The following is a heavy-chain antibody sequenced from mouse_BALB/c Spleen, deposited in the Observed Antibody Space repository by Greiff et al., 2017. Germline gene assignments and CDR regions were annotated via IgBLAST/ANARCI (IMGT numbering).Heavy chain of an antibody. CDR2: IYPGSGST. V-gene: IGHV1-77*01. D-gene: IGHD2-1*01. J-gene: IGHJ2*01. CDR1: GYTFTDYV. CDR3: ARLYGNYLDY. Sequence: VKLQESGPELVKPGASVKMSCKASGYTFTDYVISWVKQRTGQGLEWIGEIYPGSGSTYYNEKFKGKATLTADKSSNTAYMQLSSLTSEDSAVYFCARLYGNYLDYWGQGTTLTVSS.